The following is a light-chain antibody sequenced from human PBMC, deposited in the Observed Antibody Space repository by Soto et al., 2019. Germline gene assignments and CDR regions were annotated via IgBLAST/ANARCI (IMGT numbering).Light chain of an antibody. CDR3: LQYGSSGT. Sequence: DIVMTQSPGTLSVSPGERATLFCRASQSVRSSLAWYQQKPGQAPRLFIYDASTRATGIPARFSGSGSGTDFTLTISRLEPEDFAVYYCLQYGSSGTFGQGTKVDIK. J-gene: IGKJ1*01. CDR2: DAS. CDR1: QSVRSS. V-gene: IGKV3-20*01.